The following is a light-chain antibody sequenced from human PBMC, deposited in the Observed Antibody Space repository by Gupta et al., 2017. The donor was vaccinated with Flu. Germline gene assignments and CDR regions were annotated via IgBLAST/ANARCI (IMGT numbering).Light chain of an antibody. CDR1: SSDVGAYNY. J-gene: IGLJ2*01. Sequence: SITISCTGTSSDVGAYNYVYWYQQHPGKAPKLMIYDVSNRPAGVSNRFSGSKSGNTASLTISGLQAEDEADYYCSSYTSSSTVVFGGGTKLTVL. CDR2: DVS. V-gene: IGLV2-14*04. CDR3: SSYTSSSTVV.